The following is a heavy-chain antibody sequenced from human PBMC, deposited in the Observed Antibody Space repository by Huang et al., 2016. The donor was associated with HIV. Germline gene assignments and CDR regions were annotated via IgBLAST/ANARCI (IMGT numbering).Heavy chain of an antibody. CDR2: ISNDGSNN. CDR3: ARAKDTWDAYDI. Sequence: QVQLVESGGGVVQPGRSLRLSCAASGFPFNNHAMHWCRQAPGKGLDWVAVISNDGSNNYDADSVKGRFTISRDSSKSTLFLHMTSLRTEDTAVYYCARAKDTWDAYDIWGQGTMVIVSS. CDR1: GFPFNNHA. V-gene: IGHV3-30-3*01. J-gene: IGHJ3*02. D-gene: IGHD5-18*01.